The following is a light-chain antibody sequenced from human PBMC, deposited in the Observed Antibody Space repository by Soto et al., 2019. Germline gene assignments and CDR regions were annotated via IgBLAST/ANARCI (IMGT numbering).Light chain of an antibody. CDR1: QSVSSN. V-gene: IGKV3D-15*01. CDR3: QQYNNWPPQGF. CDR2: GAS. J-gene: IGKJ3*01. Sequence: EIVMTQSPATLSVSPGERATLSCRASQSVSSNLAWYQQKPGQAPRLLIYGASTRATGIPARFSGSGSGTEFTLTISSLQSEDFAVYYCQQYNNWPPQGFFGPGTKVDIK.